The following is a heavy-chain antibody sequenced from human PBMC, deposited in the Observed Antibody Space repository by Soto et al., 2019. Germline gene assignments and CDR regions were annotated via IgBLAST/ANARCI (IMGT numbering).Heavy chain of an antibody. Sequence: PGGSLRLSCAASGFTFSSYAMSWVRQAPGKGLEWVSAISGSGGSTYYADSVKGRFTISRDNSKNTLYLQMNSLRAEDTAVYYCAKHYSTMIVVVIPFGWFAPWGQGTLVTVSS. J-gene: IGHJ5*02. CDR3: AKHYSTMIVVVIPFGWFAP. CDR1: GFTFSSYA. CDR2: ISGSGGST. V-gene: IGHV3-23*01. D-gene: IGHD3-22*01.